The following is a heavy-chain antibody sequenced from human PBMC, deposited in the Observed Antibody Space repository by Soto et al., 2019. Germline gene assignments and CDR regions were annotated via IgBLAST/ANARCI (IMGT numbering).Heavy chain of an antibody. D-gene: IGHD7-27*01. J-gene: IGHJ4*02. CDR1: GFTFSSYA. V-gene: IGHV3-30-3*01. CDR3: ARDPITGDRVRRPY. Sequence: GGSLRLSCAASGFTFSSYAMHWVRQAPGKGLEWVAVISYDGSNKYYADSVKGRFTVSRDNSKNTLYLQMNSLRAEDTAVYYCARDPITGDRVRRPYWGQGTLVTVSS. CDR2: ISYDGSNK.